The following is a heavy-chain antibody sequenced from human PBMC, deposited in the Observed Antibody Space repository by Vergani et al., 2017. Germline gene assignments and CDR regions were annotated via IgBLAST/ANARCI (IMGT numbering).Heavy chain of an antibody. D-gene: IGHD1-26*01. CDR1: GGTFSSYA. Sequence: QVQLVQSGAEVKKPGSSVKVSCKASGGTFSSYAISWVRQAPGQGLEWMGGIIPIFGTANYAQKCQGRVTMTEDTSTDTAYMELSSLRSEDTAVYYCATDLVGATRYFQHWGQGTLVTVSS. CDR3: ATDLVGATRYFQH. CDR2: IIPIFGTA. V-gene: IGHV1-69*14. J-gene: IGHJ1*01.